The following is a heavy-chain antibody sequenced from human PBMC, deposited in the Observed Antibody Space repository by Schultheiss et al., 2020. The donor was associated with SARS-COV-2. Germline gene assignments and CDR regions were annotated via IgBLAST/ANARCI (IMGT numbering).Heavy chain of an antibody. J-gene: IGHJ6*02. Sequence: GGSLRLSCAASGFTFSNAWMSWVRQAPGKGLEWVGRIKSKTDGGTTDYAAPVKGRFTISRDDSKNTLYLQMNSLKTEDTAVYYCTTSDFWSGYYRRENYYYYGMDVWGQGTTVTVSS. D-gene: IGHD3-3*01. CDR1: GFTFSNAW. V-gene: IGHV3-15*01. CDR3: TTSDFWSGYYRRENYYYYGMDV. CDR2: IKSKTDGGTT.